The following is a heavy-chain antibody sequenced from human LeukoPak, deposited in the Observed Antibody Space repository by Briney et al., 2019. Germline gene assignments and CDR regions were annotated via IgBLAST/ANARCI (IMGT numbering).Heavy chain of an antibody. D-gene: IGHD2-2*01. Sequence: GGSLRLSCAASGFTFSSYSMNWVRQAPGKGLEWVSSISSSSSYIYYADSVKGRFTISRDNAKNSLYLQMNILRAEDTAVYYCARGFGYQLLSGYWGRGTLVTVSS. CDR3: ARGFGYQLLSGY. J-gene: IGHJ4*02. CDR2: ISSSSSYI. V-gene: IGHV3-21*01. CDR1: GFTFSSYS.